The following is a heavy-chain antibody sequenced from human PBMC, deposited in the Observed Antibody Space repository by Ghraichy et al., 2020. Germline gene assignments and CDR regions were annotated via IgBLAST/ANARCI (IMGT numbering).Heavy chain of an antibody. V-gene: IGHV3-21*01. Sequence: GGSLRLSCAASGFTFSSYSMNWVRQAPGKGLEWVSSISSSSSYIYYADSVKGRFTISRDNAKNSLYLQMNSLRAEDTAVYYCAREGYYDFWSGYYRGGMDVWGQGTTVTVSS. CDR2: ISSSSSYI. D-gene: IGHD3-3*01. CDR1: GFTFSSYS. J-gene: IGHJ6*02. CDR3: AREGYYDFWSGYYRGGMDV.